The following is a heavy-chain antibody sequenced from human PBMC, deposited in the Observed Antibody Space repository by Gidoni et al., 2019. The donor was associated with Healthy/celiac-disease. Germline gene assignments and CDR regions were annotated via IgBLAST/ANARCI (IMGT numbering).Heavy chain of an antibody. D-gene: IGHD3-10*01. CDR3: ARGPSLLYDYGSGSMGY. CDR1: GGSFSGYY. CDR2: INHSRST. J-gene: IGHJ4*02. Sequence: QVQLQQCVAGLLKPSDTLSRTCAVYGGSFSGYYWSWIRQPPGKGLEWIGEINHSRSTNYNPSLKSRVTISVDTSKNQFYLKLSSVTAADTAVYYCARGPSLLYDYGSGSMGYWGQGTLVTVSS. V-gene: IGHV4-34*01.